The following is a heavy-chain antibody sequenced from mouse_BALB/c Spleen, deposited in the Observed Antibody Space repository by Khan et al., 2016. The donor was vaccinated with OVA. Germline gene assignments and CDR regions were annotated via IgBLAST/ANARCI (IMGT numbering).Heavy chain of an antibody. CDR1: GFTFSSYS. Sequence: EVELVESGGDLVKPGGSLKLSCAASGFTFSSYSMSWVRQTPDKRLEWVASISSGGDYTYYPASVKGRFTISRDNAKNTLYLQMSDLKSEDTAMYYGADHLTGSFAYWGQGTLVTVSA. J-gene: IGHJ3*01. D-gene: IGHD4-1*01. V-gene: IGHV5-6*01. CDR3: ADHLTGSFAY. CDR2: ISSGGDYT.